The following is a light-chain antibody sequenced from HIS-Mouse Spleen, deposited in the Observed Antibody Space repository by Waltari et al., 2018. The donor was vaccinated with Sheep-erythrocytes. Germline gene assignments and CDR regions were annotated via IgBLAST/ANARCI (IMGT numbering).Light chain of an antibody. V-gene: IGLV2-11*01. CDR2: DVS. CDR3: CSYAGSYNHV. Sequence: LTQPRSVSGSPGQSVTISCTGTSSDVGGYNYVSWYQQHPGKAPKLMIYDVSKRPSGVPDRFSVSKSGNPASLTISGLQAEDEADYYCCSYAGSYNHVFATGTKVTVL. CDR1: SSDVGGYNY. J-gene: IGLJ1*01.